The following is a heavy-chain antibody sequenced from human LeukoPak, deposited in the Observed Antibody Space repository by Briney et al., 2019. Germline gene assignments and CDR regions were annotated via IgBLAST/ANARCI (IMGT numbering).Heavy chain of an antibody. CDR1: GFTFSNYW. V-gene: IGHV3-74*03. CDR3: ARETSTGFDY. J-gene: IGHJ4*02. CDR2: INFDGSRT. Sequence: PGGSLRLSCAASGFTFSNYWMHWVRQAPGKGLVWVSRINFDGSRTTYADSVKGRFTFSRDNAKNTLYLQMNSLRAEGTAVYYCARETSTGFDYWGQGTLVTVSS. D-gene: IGHD4-11*01.